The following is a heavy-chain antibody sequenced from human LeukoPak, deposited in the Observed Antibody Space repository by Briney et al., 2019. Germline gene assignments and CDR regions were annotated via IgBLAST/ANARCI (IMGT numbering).Heavy chain of an antibody. CDR2: IKQDGSEK. V-gene: IGHV3-7*03. CDR3: ARDLGYSSSS. CDR1: GFTFSSHW. Sequence: GGSLRLSCAASGFTFSSHWMSWVRQAPGKGLEWVANIKQDGSEKYYVDSVKGRFTISRDNAKNSLYLQMNSLRAEDTAVYYCARDLGYSSSSWGQGTLVTVSS. D-gene: IGHD6-13*01. J-gene: IGHJ5*02.